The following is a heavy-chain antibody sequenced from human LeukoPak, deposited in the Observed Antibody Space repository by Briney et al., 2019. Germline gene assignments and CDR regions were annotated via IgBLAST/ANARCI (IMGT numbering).Heavy chain of an antibody. CDR1: GFTVSSNY. J-gene: IGHJ3*02. CDR3: ATSQTTSGRYGNAFDI. D-gene: IGHD6-19*01. CDR2: IKQDGSEK. V-gene: IGHV3-7*01. Sequence: GGSLRLSCAASGFTVSSNYMSWVRQAPGKGLEWVANIKQDGSEKYYVDSVKGRFTISRDNAKKSLYLQMNSLRAEDTAVYYCATSQTTSGRYGNAFDIWGQGTMVTVSS.